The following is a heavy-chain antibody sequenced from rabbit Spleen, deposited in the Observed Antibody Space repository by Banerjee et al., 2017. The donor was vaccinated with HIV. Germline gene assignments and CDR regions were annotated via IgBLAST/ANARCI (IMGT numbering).Heavy chain of an antibody. Sequence: QQQLEESGGGLVKPGGTLTLTCTTSGFSFSSDYYMCWVRQAPGKGLECIACIYGGSSGSTYYASWAKGRFTISKTSSTTVTLQMTSLTAADTATYFCARDLDGVIGWNFGLWGQGTLVTVS. J-gene: IGHJ4*01. CDR2: IYGGSSGST. D-gene: IGHD1-1*01. CDR1: GFSFSSDYY. V-gene: IGHV1S45*01. CDR3: ARDLDGVIGWNFGL.